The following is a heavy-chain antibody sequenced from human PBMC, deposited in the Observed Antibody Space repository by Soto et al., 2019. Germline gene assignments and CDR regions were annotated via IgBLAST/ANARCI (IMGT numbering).Heavy chain of an antibody. J-gene: IGHJ6*01. D-gene: IGHD4-17*01. Sequence: PGGSLRLSCAASRLTFNIYALHWLRQSPGKVLEWVAVISFDGTKKYYSDSVKGRFTISRDNLKNTLYLQMNNLRVEDAALYFCAREDDYGYRYINYGLEVWRQGTTVTVSS. V-gene: IGHV3-30-3*01. CDR2: ISFDGTKK. CDR1: RLTFNIYA. CDR3: AREDDYGYRYINYGLEV.